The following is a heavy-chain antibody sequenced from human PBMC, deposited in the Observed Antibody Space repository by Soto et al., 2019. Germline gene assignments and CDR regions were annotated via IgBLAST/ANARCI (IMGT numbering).Heavy chain of an antibody. D-gene: IGHD4-17*01. J-gene: IGHJ6*02. CDR1: GGTFSSYA. CDR3: ASTLVSTVAYYYYGMDV. Sequence: QVQLVQSGAEVKKPGSSVKVSCKASGGTFSSYAISWVRQAPGQGLEWMGGIIPIFGTANYAQKFQGRVTITADESTSTAYMELSSLRSEDTAVYYCASTLVSTVAYYYYGMDVWGQGTTVTVSS. CDR2: IIPIFGTA. V-gene: IGHV1-69*01.